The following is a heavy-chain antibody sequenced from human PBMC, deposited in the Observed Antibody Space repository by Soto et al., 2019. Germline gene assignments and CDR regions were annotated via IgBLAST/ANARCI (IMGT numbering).Heavy chain of an antibody. CDR1: GYTFSTYW. V-gene: IGHV5-51*01. J-gene: IGHJ3*02. CDR3: ARPRRRGVIDDFDI. Sequence: GESLKISCQGSGYTFSTYWIAWVRQLPGKGLEWVGGVYPGDSDTRYSPSFQGQVTISDDKSTSTVYLQWKTLKTSDTAIYYCARPRRRGVIDDFDIWGQGTLVTVSS. CDR2: VYPGDSDT.